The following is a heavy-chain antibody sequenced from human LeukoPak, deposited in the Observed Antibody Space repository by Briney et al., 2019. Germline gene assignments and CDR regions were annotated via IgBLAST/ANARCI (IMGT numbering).Heavy chain of an antibody. CDR1: GFSFTAAW. Sequence: PGESLRLSCAASGFSFTAAWMSWVRQAPGKGPEWVGRIKSKGGGETTDYAAPVKGRFTISRDDSKNTLYLQMNSLKTEDTAVYYCTTLTGDWGQGTLVTVSS. J-gene: IGHJ4*02. CDR3: TTLTGD. V-gene: IGHV3-15*01. CDR2: IKSKGGGETT. D-gene: IGHD3-9*01.